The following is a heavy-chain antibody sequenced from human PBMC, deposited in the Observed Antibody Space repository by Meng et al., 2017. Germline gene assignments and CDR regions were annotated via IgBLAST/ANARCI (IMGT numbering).Heavy chain of an antibody. CDR2: IIPIFGTA. CDR3: ASNDGTGDRTGGDY. V-gene: IGHV1-69*01. CDR1: GGTFSSYA. J-gene: IGHJ4*02. D-gene: IGHD7-27*01. Sequence: VRVGAEVKKPGSSVKVSCKASGGTFSSYAISWVRQAPGQGLEWMGGIIPIFGTANYAQKFQGRVTITADESTSTAYMELSSLRSEDTAVYYCASNDGTGDRTGGDYWGQGTLVTVSS.